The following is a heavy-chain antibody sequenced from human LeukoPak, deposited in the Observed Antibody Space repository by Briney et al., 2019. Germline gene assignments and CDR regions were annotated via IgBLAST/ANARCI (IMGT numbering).Heavy chain of an antibody. CDR2: ISSSSSYI. D-gene: IGHD6-25*01. CDR3: ARDGLAAATLHWCFDL. J-gene: IGHJ2*01. CDR1: GFTFSSYS. V-gene: IGHV3-21*01. Sequence: GGSLRLSCAASGFTFSSYSMNCVRQAPGKGLEWVSSISSSSSYIYYADSVKGRFTISRDNARNSLYLQMNSLRAEDTAVYYCARDGLAAATLHWCFDLWGRGTLVTVSS.